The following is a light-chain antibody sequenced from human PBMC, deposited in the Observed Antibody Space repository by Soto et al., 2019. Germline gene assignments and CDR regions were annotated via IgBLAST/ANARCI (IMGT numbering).Light chain of an antibody. CDR3: QHYNGYPIT. CDR1: QSITSW. V-gene: IGKV1-5*03. J-gene: IGKJ4*01. CDR2: KAS. Sequence: DIQMTQSPSTLSASVGDRVSITCRASQSITSWLAWYQQKPGKAPKLLIYKASTLQSGVPSRFSGSGSGTEFILTISSLQPDDFATYYCQHYNGYPITLGGGTKVEIK.